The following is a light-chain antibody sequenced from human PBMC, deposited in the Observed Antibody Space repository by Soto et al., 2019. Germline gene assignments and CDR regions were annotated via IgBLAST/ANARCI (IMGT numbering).Light chain of an antibody. CDR2: GAS. CDR3: QVYNSSPWT. J-gene: IGKJ1*01. V-gene: IGKV3-20*01. CDR1: QKISSTV. Sequence: EIVLTQSPGILSLSPGERASLSCRASQKISSTVLAWYQQKPGQAPRLLIYGASSRTTGIPDRFSGSGSGTDFTLTISRLEPEDFAMYYCQVYNSSPWTFGQGTKVDIK.